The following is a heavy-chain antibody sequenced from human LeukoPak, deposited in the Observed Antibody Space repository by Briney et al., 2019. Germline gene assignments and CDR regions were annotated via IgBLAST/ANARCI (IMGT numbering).Heavy chain of an antibody. D-gene: IGHD2-2*01. Sequence: PGGSLRPSCAASGFTFSSYSMNWVRQAPGKGLEWVSSISSSSSYIYYADSVKGRFTISRDNAKNSLYLQMNSLRAEDTAVYYCARDRRSSTSCYDYWGQGTLVTVSS. V-gene: IGHV3-21*01. CDR1: GFTFSSYS. J-gene: IGHJ4*02. CDR2: ISSSSSYI. CDR3: ARDRRSSTSCYDY.